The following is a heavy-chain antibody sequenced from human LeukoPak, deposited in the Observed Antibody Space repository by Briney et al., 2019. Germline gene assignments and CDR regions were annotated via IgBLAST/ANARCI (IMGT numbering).Heavy chain of an antibody. CDR2: IIPIFGTA. J-gene: IGHJ4*02. D-gene: IGHD1-26*01. Sequence: SVKVSCKASGGTFSSYAISWVRQAPGQGLEWMGGIIPIFGTANYAQKFQGRVTITTDESTSTAYMELSSLRSEDTAVYYCARDSGSYLYFDYWGQGTLVSVSS. V-gene: IGHV1-69*05. CDR1: GGTFSSYA. CDR3: ARDSGSYLYFDY.